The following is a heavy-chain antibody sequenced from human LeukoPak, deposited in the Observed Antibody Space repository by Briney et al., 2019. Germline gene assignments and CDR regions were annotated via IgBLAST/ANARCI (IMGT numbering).Heavy chain of an antibody. Sequence: GGTLRLSCAASGFTFSSYGMSWVRQAPGKGLEWVSVISGSGTNTYYADSVKGRFTISRDNSKNTLYLQMNSLRAEDTAVYYCAKGGSPVLYGSGRFDYWGQGTLVTVSS. CDR3: AKGGSPVLYGSGRFDY. CDR1: GFTFSSYG. CDR2: ISGSGTNT. D-gene: IGHD3-10*01. J-gene: IGHJ4*02. V-gene: IGHV3-23*01.